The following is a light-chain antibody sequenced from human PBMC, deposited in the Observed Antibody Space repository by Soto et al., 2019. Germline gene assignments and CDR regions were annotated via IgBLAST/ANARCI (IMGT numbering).Light chain of an antibody. CDR1: QSVSSY. J-gene: IGKJ1*01. V-gene: IGKV3-11*01. CDR3: QQRSNWPPWT. CDR2: DAS. Sequence: EVVSIQSPATLSLSPGERATLSCRASQSVSSYLAWYQQKPGQAPRLLIYDASNRATGIPARFSGSGSGTDFTLTISSLEPEDFAVYYCQQRSNWPPWTFGQGTKVDIK.